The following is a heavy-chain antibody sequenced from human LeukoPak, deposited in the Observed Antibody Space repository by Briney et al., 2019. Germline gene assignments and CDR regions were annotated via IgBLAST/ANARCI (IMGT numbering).Heavy chain of an antibody. V-gene: IGHV4-4*07. CDR2: IYSSGST. D-gene: IGHD6-13*01. CDR1: GGSISSYY. J-gene: IGHJ6*02. Sequence: SETLSLTCTVSGGSISSYYWSWNRQPAGKGLEWIGRIYSSGSTNYNPSLKSRVTMSVDTSKNQFSLKVSSVTAADTAVYYCARDGIPAARKGYYYYYGMDVWGQGTTVTVSS. CDR3: ARDGIPAARKGYYYYYGMDV.